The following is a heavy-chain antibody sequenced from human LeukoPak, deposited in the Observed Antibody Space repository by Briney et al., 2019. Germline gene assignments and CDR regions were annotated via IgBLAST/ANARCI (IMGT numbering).Heavy chain of an antibody. CDR2: TNSDGGDI. Sequence: GGSLRLDCAASGFTFSIYRMYWLRQPPGEGLVWLSRTNSDGGDITYAVSVKGRFTISRDNAKNTLYLQMNSLRAEDTAVYYCARDLGGYTSSSGYWGQGTLVTVSS. CDR3: ARDLGGYTSSSGY. V-gene: IGHV3-74*01. CDR1: GFTFSIYR. D-gene: IGHD6-6*01. J-gene: IGHJ4*02.